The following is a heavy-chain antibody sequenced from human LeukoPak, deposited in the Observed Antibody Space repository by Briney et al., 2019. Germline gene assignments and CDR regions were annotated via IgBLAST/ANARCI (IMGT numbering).Heavy chain of an antibody. CDR1: GYTFTSYY. Sequence: ASVKVSCKASGYTFTSYYMHWVRQAPGQGLEWMGIINSSGGSTSYAQKFQGRVTMTRDMSTSTVYIELSSLRSEDTAVYYCASSRDGYNEDFDYWGQGTLVTVSS. V-gene: IGHV1-46*01. CDR2: INSSGGST. J-gene: IGHJ4*02. CDR3: ASSRDGYNEDFDY. D-gene: IGHD5-24*01.